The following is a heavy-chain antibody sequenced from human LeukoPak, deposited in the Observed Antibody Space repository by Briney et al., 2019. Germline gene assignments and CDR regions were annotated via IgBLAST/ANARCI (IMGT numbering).Heavy chain of an antibody. D-gene: IGHD1-26*01. V-gene: IGHV3-21*01. CDR1: GFSFRSFA. CDR3: ARDGDSGSYRPFDY. J-gene: IGHJ4*02. CDR2: ISSSSSNI. Sequence: GGSLRLSCAASAASGFSFRSFAINWVRQAPGKGLQWVSSISSSSSNIYHADSVKDRFTISRDNAKNSVFLQVNSLRAEDTAVYYCARDGDSGSYRPFDYWGQGTLVTVSS.